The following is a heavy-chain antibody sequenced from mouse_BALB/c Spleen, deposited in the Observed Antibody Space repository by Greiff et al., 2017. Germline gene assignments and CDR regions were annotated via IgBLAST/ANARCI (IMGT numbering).Heavy chain of an antibody. D-gene: IGHD4-1*01. CDR1: GYTFTSYW. CDR2: IDPSDSYT. V-gene: IGHV1-69*02. Sequence: QVQLQQPGAELVKPGASVKLSCKASGYTFTSYWMHWVKQRPGQGLEWIGEIDPSDSYTNYNQKFKGKATLTVDKSSSTASMQLSSLTSEDSAVYYCARRKLTGTYFDYWGQGTTLTVSS. CDR3: ARRKLTGTYFDY. J-gene: IGHJ2*01.